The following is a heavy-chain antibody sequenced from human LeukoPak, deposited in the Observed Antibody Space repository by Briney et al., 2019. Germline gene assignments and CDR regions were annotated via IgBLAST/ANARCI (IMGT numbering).Heavy chain of an antibody. J-gene: IGHJ4*02. V-gene: IGHV1-69*13. CDR1: GGTFSSYA. CDR3: ARQYRLDYGGY. Sequence: SVKVSCKASGGTFSSYAISWVRQAPGQGLEWMGGIIPIFGTANYAQKFQVRVTITADEYTSTAYMELSSLRSEDTAVYYCARQYRLDYGGYWGQGTLVTVSS. D-gene: IGHD4-17*01. CDR2: IIPIFGTA.